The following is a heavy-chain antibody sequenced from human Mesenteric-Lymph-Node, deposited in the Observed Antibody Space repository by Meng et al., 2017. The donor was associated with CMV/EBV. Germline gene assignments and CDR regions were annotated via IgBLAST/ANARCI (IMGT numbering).Heavy chain of an antibody. J-gene: IGHJ5*02. Sequence: GESLKISCAASGFTFSSYTMKWVRQAPGKGLEWVSCISSSYTTTSYADSVKGRFTISRDNSKNTLYLQMSSLRAEDTAVYYCAKDVGYYDFWSGFDPWGQGTLVTVSS. CDR2: ISSSYTTT. D-gene: IGHD3-3*01. CDR3: AKDVGYYDFWSGFDP. CDR1: GFTFSSYT. V-gene: IGHV3-48*01.